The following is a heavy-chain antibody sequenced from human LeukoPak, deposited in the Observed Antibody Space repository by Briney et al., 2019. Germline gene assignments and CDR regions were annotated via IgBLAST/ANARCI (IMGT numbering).Heavy chain of an antibody. Sequence: PSETLSLTCTVSGGSISSYYCGWIRQPAGKGLGWNGRIYTSGSTNYNPSLKSRVTMSVDTSKNQFSLKLGSVTPPDTAVYYYAREEDIVVVPADQRGGWFDPWGQGTLVTASS. D-gene: IGHD2-2*01. J-gene: IGHJ5*02. CDR2: IYTSGST. CDR3: AREEDIVVVPADQRGGWFDP. V-gene: IGHV4-4*07. CDR1: GGSISSYY.